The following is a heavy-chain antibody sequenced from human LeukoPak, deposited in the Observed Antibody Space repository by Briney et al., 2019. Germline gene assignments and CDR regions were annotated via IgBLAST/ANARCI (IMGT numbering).Heavy chain of an antibody. D-gene: IGHD6-13*01. V-gene: IGHV3-9*02. J-gene: IGHJ4*02. CDR1: GFTSNDHA. Sequence: GGSLGLSCAASGFTSNDHAMHWIRQIPGKGLEWVSGIYWNSGGTGYADSVKGRFTISRDNAKNSLYLQMNSLRTDDTALYYCTKDLTAGGLDYWGQGTLVTVSS. CDR2: IYWNSGGT. CDR3: TKDLTAGGLDY.